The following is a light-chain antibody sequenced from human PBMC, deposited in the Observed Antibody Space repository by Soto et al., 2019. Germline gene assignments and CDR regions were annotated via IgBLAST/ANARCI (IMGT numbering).Light chain of an antibody. CDR2: EVI. Sequence: QSVLTQPPSASGSPGQSVTISCTGTSSDVGGYDSVSWYQQEPGKAPKLIIYEVIKRPSGVPDRFSASKSGNTASLTVSGLQGEDEADYYCSSYAGSDTYVFGSGTKVTV. V-gene: IGLV2-8*01. CDR3: SSYAGSDTYV. CDR1: SSDVGGYDS. J-gene: IGLJ1*01.